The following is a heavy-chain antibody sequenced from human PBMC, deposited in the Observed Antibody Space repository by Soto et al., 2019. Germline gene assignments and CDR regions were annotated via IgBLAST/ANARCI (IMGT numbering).Heavy chain of an antibody. CDR3: ACAKIGYFFLFY. D-gene: IGHD5-18*01. CDR1: GFTFSGYW. Sequence: EVQLVESGGGLVQPGGSLRLSCAVSGFTFSGYWMHWVRQAPGKGLVWVSRINSDGSTTSYADSVKGRFTISRDNAKKTLYLQKDRVSVDDTAVYFRACAKIGYFFLFYWCQGTLVTGSA. V-gene: IGHV3-74*01. CDR2: INSDGSTT. J-gene: IGHJ4*02.